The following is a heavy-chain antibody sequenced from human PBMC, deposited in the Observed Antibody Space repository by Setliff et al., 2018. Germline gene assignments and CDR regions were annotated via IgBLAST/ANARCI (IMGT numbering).Heavy chain of an antibody. CDR2: IIHSGST. CDR1: GGSFSGYY. J-gene: IGHJ4*02. CDR3: ARDLGHGGDSDY. V-gene: IGHV4-34*12. Sequence: SETLSLTCAVYGGSFSGYYWSWIRQPPGRRLEWIGEIIHSGSTNYNPSLKSRLTISRDTSKNQVSLKLNSVTATDTAVYYCARDLGHGGDSDYWGQGILVTVSS. D-gene: IGHD2-21*02.